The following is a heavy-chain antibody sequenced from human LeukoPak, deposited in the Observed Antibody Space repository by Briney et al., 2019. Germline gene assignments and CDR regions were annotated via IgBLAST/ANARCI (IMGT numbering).Heavy chain of an antibody. CDR1: GFTFSSYW. Sequence: HPGGSLRLSCAASGFTFSSYWMSWVRQAPGKGLEWVANIKQDGSEKYYVDSVKGRFTISRDNAKNSLYLQMNSLRAEDTAVYYCASFSFLELLLPPFDYWGQGTLVTVSS. CDR3: ASFSFLELLLPPFDY. CDR2: IKQDGSEK. V-gene: IGHV3-7*01. J-gene: IGHJ4*02. D-gene: IGHD3-3*01.